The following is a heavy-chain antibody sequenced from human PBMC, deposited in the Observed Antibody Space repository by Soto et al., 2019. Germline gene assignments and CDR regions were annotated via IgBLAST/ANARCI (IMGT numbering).Heavy chain of an antibody. V-gene: IGHV3-23*01. Sequence: GGSLRLSCAASGFTFSSYAMSWVRQAPGKGLEWVSAISGSGGSTYYADSVKGRFTISRDNSKNTLYLQMNSLRAEDTAVYSCAKDLEEYYYDSSGYLSFDYWGQGTLVTVLL. CDR2: ISGSGGST. CDR1: GFTFSSYA. CDR3: AKDLEEYYYDSSGYLSFDY. D-gene: IGHD3-22*01. J-gene: IGHJ4*02.